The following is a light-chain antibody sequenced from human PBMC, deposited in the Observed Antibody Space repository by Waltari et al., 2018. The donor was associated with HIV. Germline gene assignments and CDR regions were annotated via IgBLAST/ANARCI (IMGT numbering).Light chain of an antibody. CDR3: QVWHSKSDHVV. Sequence: SYVLTQAPSVSVAPGQTASISCGGDKIGTKSVHWYQQKPGQAPVLVVYDDSDGPSGIPERFSGFNSGNTATLTISRVEAGDEADYYCQVWHSKSDHVVFGGGTKVTVL. J-gene: IGLJ2*01. V-gene: IGLV3-21*02. CDR1: KIGTKS. CDR2: DDS.